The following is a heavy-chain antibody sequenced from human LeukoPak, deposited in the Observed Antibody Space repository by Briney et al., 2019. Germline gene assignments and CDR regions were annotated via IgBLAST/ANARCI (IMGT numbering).Heavy chain of an antibody. D-gene: IGHD6-19*01. CDR1: GFTFDDYA. CDR2: ISGDGGST. J-gene: IGHJ5*02. CDR3: AKDYTSGWQYSNWFDP. V-gene: IGHV3-43*02. Sequence: PGGSLRLSCAASGFTFDDYAMHRVRQAPGKGLEWVSLISGDGGSTYYADSVKGRFTISRDNSKNSLYLQMNSLRTEDTALYYCAKDYTSGWQYSNWFDPWGQGTLVTVSS.